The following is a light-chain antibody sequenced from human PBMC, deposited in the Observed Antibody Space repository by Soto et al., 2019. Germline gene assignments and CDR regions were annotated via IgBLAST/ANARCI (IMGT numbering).Light chain of an antibody. V-gene: IGKV1-5*03. Sequence: DIQMTQPPSTLSGSVGDRVTVTCRASQTISSWLAWYQQKTGKAPKLLIYKASTLESGVPSRFRGSGYGTDFTLTISSLQPEDFSTYYCQQANSFPITFGQGTRLEIK. CDR3: QQANSFPIT. J-gene: IGKJ5*01. CDR2: KAS. CDR1: QTISSW.